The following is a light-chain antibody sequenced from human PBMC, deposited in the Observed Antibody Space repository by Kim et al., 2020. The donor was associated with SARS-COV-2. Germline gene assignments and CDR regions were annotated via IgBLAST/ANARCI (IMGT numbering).Light chain of an antibody. CDR1: KLGDKY. Sequence: SVFPGQTASITCSGDKLGDKYASWYQHKPGQSPVLVIYQDNKRPSGIPERFSGSNAGNTATLTIGGTQAMDEADYYCQAWDSSTYVFGPGTKVTVL. CDR3: QAWDSSTYV. J-gene: IGLJ1*01. V-gene: IGLV3-1*01. CDR2: QDN.